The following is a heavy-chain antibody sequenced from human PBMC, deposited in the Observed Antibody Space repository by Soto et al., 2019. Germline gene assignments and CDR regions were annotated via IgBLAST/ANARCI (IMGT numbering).Heavy chain of an antibody. V-gene: IGHV3-30*18. CDR2: ISYDGSNK. J-gene: IGHJ6*03. D-gene: IGHD2-2*01. CDR3: AKGGYCSSTSCYAQRDYYYMDV. Sequence: GGSLRLSCAASGFTFSSYGMHWVRQAPGKGLEWVAVISYDGSNKYYADSVKGRFTISRDNSKNTLYLQMNSLRAEDTAVYYCAKGGYCSSTSCYAQRDYYYMDVWGKGTAVTVSS. CDR1: GFTFSSYG.